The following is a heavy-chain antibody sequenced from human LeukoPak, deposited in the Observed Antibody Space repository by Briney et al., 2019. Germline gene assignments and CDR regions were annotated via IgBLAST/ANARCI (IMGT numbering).Heavy chain of an antibody. CDR2: IKQDGSDK. J-gene: IGHJ4*02. CDR1: GFTFSSYW. V-gene: IGHV3-7*04. Sequence: PGGSLRLSCAASGFTFSSYWMSWVRQAPGKGLEWVANIKQDGSDKYYVDSVKGRFTISRDNAKNSLYLQMNSLRAEDTAVYYCARGGTSSFMAARPGPFDYWGQGTLVPVFS. CDR3: ARGGTSSFMAARPGPFDY. D-gene: IGHD6-6*01.